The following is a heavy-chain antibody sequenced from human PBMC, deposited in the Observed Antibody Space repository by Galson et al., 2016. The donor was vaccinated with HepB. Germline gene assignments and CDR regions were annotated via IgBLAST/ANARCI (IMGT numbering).Heavy chain of an antibody. Sequence: SLRLSCAASGFTFSNYGMHWVRQAPGKGLEWVAVIWYDGSNKYYADSVKGRFTISRDNSKNTLYLQMNSLRAEDTAVYYCARDPRGGATSHYYYMDVWGKGTTVTVSS. J-gene: IGHJ6*03. V-gene: IGHV3-33*01. CDR3: ARDPRGGATSHYYYMDV. CDR1: GFTFSNYG. CDR2: IWYDGSNK. D-gene: IGHD1-26*01.